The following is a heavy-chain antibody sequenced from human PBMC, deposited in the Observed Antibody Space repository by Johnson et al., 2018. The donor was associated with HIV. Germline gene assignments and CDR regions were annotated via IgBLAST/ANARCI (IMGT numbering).Heavy chain of an antibody. Sequence: QMLLVESGGGVVQPGRSLRLSCAASGFTFSSYGMHWVRQAPGKGLEWVAVIWYDGSNKYYADSVKCRFTISRDNSKNTLYLQMNSLRAEDTAVYYCAKGGSGTTRIRAQKGAFDIWGQGTMVTVSS. D-gene: IGHD6-19*01. CDR2: IWYDGSNK. V-gene: IGHV3-33*06. J-gene: IGHJ3*02. CDR1: GFTFSSYG. CDR3: AKGGSGTTRIRAQKGAFDI.